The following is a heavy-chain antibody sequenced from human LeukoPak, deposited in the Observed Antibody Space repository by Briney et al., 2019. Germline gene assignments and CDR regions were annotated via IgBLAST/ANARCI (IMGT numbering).Heavy chain of an antibody. CDR1: GYSFTSYW. CDR3: ARLVVAVAGTEGFDY. CDR2: IYPGDSDT. Sequence: GESLKISCKGSGYSFTSYWIGWVRQMPGKGLEWMGIIYPGDSDTRYSPSFQGQVTISADKSISTAYLQWSSLKASDTDMYYCARLVVAVAGTEGFDYWGQGTLVTVSS. J-gene: IGHJ4*02. V-gene: IGHV5-51*01. D-gene: IGHD6-19*01.